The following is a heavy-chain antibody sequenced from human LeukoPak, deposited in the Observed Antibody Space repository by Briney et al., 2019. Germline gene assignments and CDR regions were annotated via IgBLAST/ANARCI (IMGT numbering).Heavy chain of an antibody. D-gene: IGHD6-13*01. CDR1: GFTFSNAW. CDR3: TTAPVLSGSWPGDN. J-gene: IGHJ4*02. CDR2: IKSKTEGGTT. V-gene: IGHV3-15*01. Sequence: GGSLTLSCAASGFTFSNAWMSWVRQAPGKGLEWVGRIKSKTEGGTTDYAAPVKGRFTISRDDSKTTLYLQMNSLKTEDTAVYYCTTAPVLSGSWPGDNWGQGTLVTVSS.